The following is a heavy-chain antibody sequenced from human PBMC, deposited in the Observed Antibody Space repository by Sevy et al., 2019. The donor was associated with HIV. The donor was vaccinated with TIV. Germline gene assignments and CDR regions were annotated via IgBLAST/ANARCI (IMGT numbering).Heavy chain of an antibody. CDR1: GYTFTGYY. Sequence: ASVKVSCKASGYTFTGYYMHWVRQAPEQGLEWMGWINPNSGGTNYAQKFQGRVTMTRDTSISTAYMELSRLRSDDTAVYYCARSISAGNPDAFDIWGQGTMVTVSS. J-gene: IGHJ3*02. CDR2: INPNSGGT. V-gene: IGHV1-2*02. CDR3: ARSISAGNPDAFDI. D-gene: IGHD3-3*02.